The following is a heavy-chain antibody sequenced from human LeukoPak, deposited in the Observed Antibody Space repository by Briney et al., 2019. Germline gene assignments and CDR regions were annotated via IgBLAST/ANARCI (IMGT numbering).Heavy chain of an antibody. V-gene: IGHV3-7*01. CDR2: IKADGSEK. D-gene: IGHD4-17*01. CDR3: ATSHTSSVRYGNAFDI. CDR1: GFTFSSYW. J-gene: IGHJ3*02. Sequence: QPGGSLRLSCVASGFTFSSYWMSWVRQAPGKGLEWVANIKADGSEKYSVDSVKGRFTISRDNAKNSLYLQMNNLRVEDTAVYFCATSHTSSVRYGNAFDIWGQGTMVTVSS.